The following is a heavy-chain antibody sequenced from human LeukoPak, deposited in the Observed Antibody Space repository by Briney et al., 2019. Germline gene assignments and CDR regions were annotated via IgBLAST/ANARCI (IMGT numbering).Heavy chain of an antibody. J-gene: IGHJ4*02. Sequence: ASETLSLTCTVSGGSISSSSYYWGWIRQPPGKGLEWIGSIYYSGSTYYNPSLKSRVTISVDTSKNQFSLKLSSVTAADTAVYYCARSPTLWFGEYDIEYWGQGTLVTVSS. CDR1: GGSISSSSYY. D-gene: IGHD3-10*01. CDR3: ARSPTLWFGEYDIEY. CDR2: IYYSGST. V-gene: IGHV4-39*07.